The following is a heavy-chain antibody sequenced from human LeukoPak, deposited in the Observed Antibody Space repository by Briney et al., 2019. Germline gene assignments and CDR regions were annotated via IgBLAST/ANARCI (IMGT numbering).Heavy chain of an antibody. V-gene: IGHV3-30-3*02. CDR1: APTFTSHA. CDR3: AKSSALRATTLRYFDY. CDR2: IPSDVSNK. J-gene: IGHJ4*02. Sequence: GRSLRLSSPAYAPTFTSHAMHWDRHAHSNVLEWVAAIPSDVSNKYYTDSGTGRFTLSTNTSTNPPYLQMNSLRAAHTAVYYCAKSSALRATTLRYFDYWGQGTLVTVSS. D-gene: IGHD5-12*01.